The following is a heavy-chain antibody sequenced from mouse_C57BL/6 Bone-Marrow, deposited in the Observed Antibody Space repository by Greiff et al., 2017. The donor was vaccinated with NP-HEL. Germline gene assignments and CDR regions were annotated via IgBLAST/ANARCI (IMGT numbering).Heavy chain of an antibody. Sequence: VQLQQPGAELVMPGASVKLSCKASGYTFTSYWMHWVKQRPGQGLEWIGEIDPSDSYTNYNQKFKGKSTLTVDKSSSTAYMQLSSLTSEDSAVYYCARFGRGYFGAMDYWGQGTSVTVSS. CDR2: IDPSDSYT. CDR1: GYTFTSYW. D-gene: IGHD2-3*01. V-gene: IGHV1-69*01. CDR3: ARFGRGYFGAMDY. J-gene: IGHJ4*01.